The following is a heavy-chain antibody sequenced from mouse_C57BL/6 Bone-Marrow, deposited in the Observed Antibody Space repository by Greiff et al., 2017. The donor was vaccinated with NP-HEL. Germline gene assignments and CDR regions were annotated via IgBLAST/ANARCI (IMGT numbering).Heavy chain of an antibody. D-gene: IGHD4-1*01. J-gene: IGHJ2*01. CDR2: IWTGGGT. Sequence: VQRVESGPGLVAPSQSLSITCTVSGFSLTSYAISWVRQPPGKGLEWLGVIWTGGGTNYNSALKYSMSISKENSKSQVFLKMNSLQTDDTARYYCARNWEGYYFDYWGQGTTLTVSS. CDR1: GFSLTSYA. CDR3: ARNWEGYYFDY. V-gene: IGHV2-9-1*01.